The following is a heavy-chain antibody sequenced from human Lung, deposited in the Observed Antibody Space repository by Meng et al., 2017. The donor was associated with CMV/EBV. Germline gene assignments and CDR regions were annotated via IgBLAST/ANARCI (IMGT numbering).Heavy chain of an antibody. CDR3: VRDFWSGFGWYFDL. CDR2: INSDGTRT. CDR1: GFTLKTHW. V-gene: IGHV3-74*01. Sequence: GGSLRLSCAASGFTLKTHWMHWVRQVPRKVPVWVSRINSDGTRTTYADSVKGRFTISRDNAKNTLDLQMDSLRVEDAALYYCVRDFWSGFGWYFDLWGPGTLVTVSS. J-gene: IGHJ2*01. D-gene: IGHD3-3*01.